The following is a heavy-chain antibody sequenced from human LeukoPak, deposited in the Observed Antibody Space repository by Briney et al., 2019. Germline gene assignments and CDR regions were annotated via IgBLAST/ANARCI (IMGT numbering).Heavy chain of an antibody. Sequence: SETLSLTCTVSGGSISSYYWSWIRQPAGKGLEWIGRIYTSGSTNYNPSLKSRVTMSVDTSKNQFSLKLSSVTAADTAVYYCARDRVYYGSGSPNWFDPWGQGTLVTVSS. J-gene: IGHJ5*02. CDR1: GGSISSYY. V-gene: IGHV4-4*07. CDR2: IYTSGST. D-gene: IGHD3-10*01. CDR3: ARDRVYYGSGSPNWFDP.